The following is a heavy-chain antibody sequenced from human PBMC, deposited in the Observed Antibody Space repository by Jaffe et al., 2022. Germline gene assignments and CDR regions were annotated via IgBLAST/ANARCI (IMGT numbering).Heavy chain of an antibody. D-gene: IGHD2-2*01. CDR2: IIPIFGTA. J-gene: IGHJ6*03. CDR1: GGTFSSYA. CDR3: AREQVVVVPAARERDYYYYYMDV. Sequence: QVQLVQSGAEVKKPGSSVKVSCKASGGTFSSYAISWVRQAPGQGLEWMGGIIPIFGTANYAQKFQGRVTITADESTSTAYMELSSLRSEDTAVYYCAREQVVVVPAARERDYYYYYMDVWGKGTTVTVSS. V-gene: IGHV1-69*01.